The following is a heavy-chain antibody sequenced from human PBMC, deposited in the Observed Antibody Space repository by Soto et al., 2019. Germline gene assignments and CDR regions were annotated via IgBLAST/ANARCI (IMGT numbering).Heavy chain of an antibody. V-gene: IGHV4-34*01. CDR1: GGSFSRYY. CDR2: INHSGST. Sequence: QVQLQQWGAGLLKPSETLSLTYDVYGGSFSRYYWNWIRQPPGKGLEWLGEINHSGSTNYNPSLESRVTISLDTSKTQFSLKLTSVTAADTAVYYCARGEGRLVGTWFDPWGQGTLVTVSS. J-gene: IGHJ5*02. D-gene: IGHD5-12*01. CDR3: ARGEGRLVGTWFDP.